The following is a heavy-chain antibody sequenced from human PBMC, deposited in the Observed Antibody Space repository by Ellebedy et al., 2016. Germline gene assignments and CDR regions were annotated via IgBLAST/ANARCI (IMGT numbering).Heavy chain of an antibody. CDR2: INSDGSS. V-gene: IGHV3-53*01. Sequence: GGSLRLSCAVSGFSVSDNYMTWVRQAPGKGLECVSTINSDGSSHSADSVKGRFTISRDNFKNTVYLQMNSLRAEDTAMYYCTRDWWGLGVSWGQGTLVTVSS. CDR1: GFSVSDNY. CDR3: TRDWWGLGVS. D-gene: IGHD2-21*02. J-gene: IGHJ5*02.